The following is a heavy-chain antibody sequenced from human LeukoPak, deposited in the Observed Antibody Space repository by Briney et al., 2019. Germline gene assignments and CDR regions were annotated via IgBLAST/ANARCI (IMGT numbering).Heavy chain of an antibody. J-gene: IGHJ3*02. V-gene: IGHV1-24*01. CDR2: FDPEDGET. D-gene: IGHD1-26*01. Sequence: GASVKVSCKVSGYTLTELSMHWVRQAPGQGLEWMGGFDPEDGETIYAQKFQARVTMTEDTSTDTAYIELSSLTSEDTAVYYCARALGATLGAFDIWGQGAMVTVSS. CDR3: ARALGATLGAFDI. CDR1: GYTLTELS.